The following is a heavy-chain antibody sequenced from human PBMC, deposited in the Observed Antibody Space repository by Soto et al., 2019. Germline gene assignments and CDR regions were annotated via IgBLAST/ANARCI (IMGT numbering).Heavy chain of an antibody. CDR3: ATMVYYYYGMDV. J-gene: IGHJ6*02. V-gene: IGHV3-23*01. D-gene: IGHD3-10*01. Sequence: GGSLRLSCAAYGFTFSSYAMSWVRQAPGKGLEWVSAISGSGGSTYYADSVKGRFTISRDNSKNTLYLQMNSLRAEDTAVYYCATMVYYYYGMDVWGQGTTVTVSS. CDR2: ISGSGGST. CDR1: GFTFSSYA.